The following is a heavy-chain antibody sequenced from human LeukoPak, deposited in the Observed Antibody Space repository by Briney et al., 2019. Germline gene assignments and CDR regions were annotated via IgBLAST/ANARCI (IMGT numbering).Heavy chain of an antibody. CDR1: GFTVSTSY. V-gene: IGHV3-66*01. Sequence: PGGSLRLSCAASGFTVSTSYMSWVRQAPGKGLEWVSVIYSGGATHYADSVKGRFTISRDNSKSTLYLQMNSLRVEDTAVYYCARGVSNWYKDPFDNWGQGTLVSVSS. J-gene: IGHJ4*02. D-gene: IGHD6-13*01. CDR2: IYSGGAT. CDR3: ARGVSNWYKDPFDN.